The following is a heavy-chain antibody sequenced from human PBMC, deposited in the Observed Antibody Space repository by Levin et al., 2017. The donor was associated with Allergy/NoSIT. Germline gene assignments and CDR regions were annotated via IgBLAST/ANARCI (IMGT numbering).Heavy chain of an antibody. V-gene: IGHV4-59*01. CDR2: IYYSGNS. CDR1: GVSMRNFY. D-gene: IGHD4/OR15-4a*01. J-gene: IGHJ4*02. CDR3: ARNGPGGALED. Sequence: PSETLSLTCSVSGVSMRNFYWSWIRQPPGKGLEWLGYIYYSGNSDYNPSLRNRVTMSVDTSKSHVSLSLSSVTAADTAVYYCARNGPGGALEDWGQGVLVTVSS.